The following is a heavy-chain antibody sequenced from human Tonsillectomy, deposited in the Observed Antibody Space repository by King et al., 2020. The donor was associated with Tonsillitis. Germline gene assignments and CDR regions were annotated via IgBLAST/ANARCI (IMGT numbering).Heavy chain of an antibody. V-gene: IGHV5-51*01. CDR1: GYTFSTYS. CDR3: TRPLAVPGVVTHAVDV. CDR2: VSPNDSGT. Sequence: QLVQSGAEVKKPGESLRISCMASGYTFSTYSIGWVRQMPGKGLEWMGIVSPNDSGTRYTPSFEGQVTISADKSSSAAYLQWSSLKAADTAMYYCTRPLAVPGVVTHAVDVWGQGTMVTVS. J-gene: IGHJ6*02. D-gene: IGHD3-3*01.